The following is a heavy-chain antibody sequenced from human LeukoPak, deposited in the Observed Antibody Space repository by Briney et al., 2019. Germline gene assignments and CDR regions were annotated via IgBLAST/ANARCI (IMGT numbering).Heavy chain of an antibody. Sequence: PGGSLRLSCAASGFTFSSYGMHWVRQAPGKGLEWVAFIRYDGSNKYYADSVKGRFTISRDNSKNTLYLQMNSLRAEDTAVYYCAKDYYYGSGSPCWYFDYWGQGTLVTVSS. D-gene: IGHD3-10*01. CDR2: IRYDGSNK. CDR1: GFTFSSYG. CDR3: AKDYYYGSGSPCWYFDY. V-gene: IGHV3-30*02. J-gene: IGHJ4*02.